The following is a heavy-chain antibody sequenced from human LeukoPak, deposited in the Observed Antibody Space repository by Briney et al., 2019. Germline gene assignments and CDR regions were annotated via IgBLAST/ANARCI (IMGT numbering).Heavy chain of an antibody. CDR2: ISGSGGST. CDR1: GFIFSSYW. CDR3: AKAILSSYYYYGMDV. J-gene: IGHJ6*02. V-gene: IGHV3-23*01. Sequence: GGSLRLSCAASGFIFSSYWMHWVRQAPGKGLEWVSAISGSGGSTYYADSVKGRFTISRDNSKNTLYLQMNSLRAEDTAVYYCAKAILSSYYYYGMDVWGQGTTVTVSS. D-gene: IGHD2-15*01.